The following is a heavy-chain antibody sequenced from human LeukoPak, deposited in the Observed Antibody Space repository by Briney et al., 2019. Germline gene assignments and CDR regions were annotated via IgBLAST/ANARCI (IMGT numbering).Heavy chain of an antibody. V-gene: IGHV3-21*01. J-gene: IGHJ4*02. D-gene: IGHD6-19*01. Sequence: GGSLRLSCAASGFTFNSYTMNWVRQAPGKGLEWVSSIGSVTTYIYYADSVKGRFTISRDNAKNSLSLQMNSLRAEDTAVYYCARAIAVAGPYYFDYWGQGTLVTVSS. CDR3: ARAIAVAGPYYFDY. CDR2: IGSVTTYI. CDR1: GFTFNSYT.